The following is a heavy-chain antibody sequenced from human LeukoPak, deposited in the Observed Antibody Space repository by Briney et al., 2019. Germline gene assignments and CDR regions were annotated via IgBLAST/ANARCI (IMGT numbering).Heavy chain of an antibody. D-gene: IGHD3-10*01. V-gene: IGHV5-51*01. CDR1: GYSCTYYW. J-gene: IGHJ4*02. Sequence: GEALKISCTAAGYSCTYYWIGWVREMPGKGLEWMGIIYPGDSDTRYSPSFQGQVTISADKSISTAYLQWSSLKASDTAMYYCARLHGSGSYYFDYWGQGTLVTVSS. CDR2: IYPGDSDT. CDR3: ARLHGSGSYYFDY.